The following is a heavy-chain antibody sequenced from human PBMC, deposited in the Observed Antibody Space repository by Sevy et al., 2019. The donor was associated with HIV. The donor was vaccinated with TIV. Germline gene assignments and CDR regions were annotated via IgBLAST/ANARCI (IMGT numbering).Heavy chain of an antibody. CDR2: IYYSGST. J-gene: IGHJ4*02. V-gene: IGHV4-31*03. CDR1: GGSISSGGYY. Sequence: SETLSLTCTVSGGSISSGGYYWSWIRQHPGKGLEWSGYIYYSGSTYYNPSLKSRVTISVDTSKNQFSLKLSSVTAADTAVYYCARAPLIVVVVAATVGYFDYWGQGTLVTVSS. D-gene: IGHD2-15*01. CDR3: ARAPLIVVVVAATVGYFDY.